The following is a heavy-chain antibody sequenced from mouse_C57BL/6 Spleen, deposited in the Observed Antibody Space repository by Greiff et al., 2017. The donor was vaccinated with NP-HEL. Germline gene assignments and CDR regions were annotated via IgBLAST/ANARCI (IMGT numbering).Heavy chain of an antibody. D-gene: IGHD4-1*01. CDR3: ARSLEGFAY. CDR1: GFTFSDYG. V-gene: IGHV5-17*01. CDR2: ISSGSSTI. J-gene: IGHJ3*01. Sequence: EVKVVESGGGLVKPGGSLKLSCAASGFTFSDYGMHWVRQAPEKGLEWVAYISSGSSTIYYADTVKGRFTISRDNAKNTLFLQMPSLRSEDTAMYYCARSLEGFAYWGQGTLVTVSA.